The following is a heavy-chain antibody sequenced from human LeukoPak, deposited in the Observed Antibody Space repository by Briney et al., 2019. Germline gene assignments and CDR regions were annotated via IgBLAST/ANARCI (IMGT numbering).Heavy chain of an antibody. CDR2: ICYSGST. V-gene: IGHV4-39*01. CDR1: GGSISSSSYY. J-gene: IGHJ4*02. CDR3: AAGGGYPQGFYYFDY. Sequence: PSETLSLTCTVSGGSISSSSYYWGWIRQPPGKGLEWIGSICYSGSTYYNPSLKSRVTISVDTSKKQFSLKLSSVTAADTAVYYCAAGGGYPQGFYYFDYWGQGTLVTVSS. D-gene: IGHD5-12*01.